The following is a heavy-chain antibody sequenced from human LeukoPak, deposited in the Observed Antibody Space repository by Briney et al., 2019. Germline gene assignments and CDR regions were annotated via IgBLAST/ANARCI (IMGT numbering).Heavy chain of an antibody. CDR2: IYPGDSDT. Sequence: GESLKISCKASGYRFTSEWIGWVRQMPGKGLEWMAIIYPGDSDTKYSPSFQGQVTISADKSISTAYLQWSSLKASDTAMYFCARRMGSIFGDIPFDYWGQGTLVTVSS. CDR1: GYRFTSEW. D-gene: IGHD3-10*01. V-gene: IGHV5-51*01. J-gene: IGHJ4*02. CDR3: ARRMGSIFGDIPFDY.